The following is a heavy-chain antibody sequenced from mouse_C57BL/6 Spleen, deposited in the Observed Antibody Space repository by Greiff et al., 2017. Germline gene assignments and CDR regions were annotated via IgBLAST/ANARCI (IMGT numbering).Heavy chain of an antibody. Sequence: EVKVVESGEGLVKPGGSLKLSCAASGFTFSSYAMSWVRQTPEKRLEWVAYISSGGDYIYYADTVKGRFTISRDNARNTLYLQMSSLKSEDTAMYYCTRDWNDYDDGIYAMDYWGQGTSVTVSS. D-gene: IGHD2-4*01. V-gene: IGHV5-9-1*02. CDR2: ISSGGDYI. CDR1: GFTFSSYA. J-gene: IGHJ4*01. CDR3: TRDWNDYDDGIYAMDY.